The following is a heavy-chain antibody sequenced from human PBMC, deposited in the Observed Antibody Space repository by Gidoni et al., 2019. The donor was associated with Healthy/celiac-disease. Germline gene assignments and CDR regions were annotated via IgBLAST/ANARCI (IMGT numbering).Heavy chain of an antibody. CDR1: GFTFAYYA. CDR3: AKDLAAAGTDAFDI. V-gene: IGHV3-9*01. D-gene: IGHD6-13*01. Sequence: EVQLVVSGRGLVQPGRSLRLSCEAYGFTFAYYAMHWVRQAPGKGLEWVSVISWNSGSIGYADSVKCRFTISRDNAKNSLYLQMNSLRAEDTALYYCAKDLAAAGTDAFDIWGQGTMVTVSS. J-gene: IGHJ3*02. CDR2: ISWNSGSI.